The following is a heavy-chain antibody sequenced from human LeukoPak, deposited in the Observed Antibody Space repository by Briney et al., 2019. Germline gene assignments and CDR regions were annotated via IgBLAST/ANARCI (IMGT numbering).Heavy chain of an antibody. CDR2: ISSDGSYK. Sequence: PGRSLRLSCAASGFTFRSYAIHWVRQAPGQGLEWVTIISSDGSYKNYADSVKGRFTISRDNSKNTLYLQMNSLRAEDTAVYYCAKSYSGSYYDTFDIWGQGTMVTVSS. CDR3: AKSYSGSYYDTFDI. D-gene: IGHD1-26*01. J-gene: IGHJ3*02. V-gene: IGHV3-30*04. CDR1: GFTFRSYA.